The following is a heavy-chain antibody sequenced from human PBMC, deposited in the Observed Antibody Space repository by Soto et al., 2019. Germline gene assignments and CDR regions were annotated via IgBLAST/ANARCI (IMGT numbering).Heavy chain of an antibody. V-gene: IGHV4-59*01. Sequence: SETLSLTCTVSGGSISSYYWSLIRQPPGKGLEWIGYIYYSGSTNYNPSLKSRVTISVDTSKNQFSLKLSSVTAADTAVYYCASKYSSGWYPFDYWGQGTLVTVSS. CDR2: IYYSGST. CDR3: ASKYSSGWYPFDY. D-gene: IGHD6-19*01. J-gene: IGHJ4*02. CDR1: GGSISSYY.